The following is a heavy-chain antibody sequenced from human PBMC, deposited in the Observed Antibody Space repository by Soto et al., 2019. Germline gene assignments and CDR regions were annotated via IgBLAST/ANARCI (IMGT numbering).Heavy chain of an antibody. D-gene: IGHD3-22*01. J-gene: IGHJ4*02. V-gene: IGHV3-30-3*01. CDR1: GFTFSSYA. CDR3: ARMNYYDSSGFSLGY. Sequence: QVQLVESGGGVVQPGRSLRLSCAASGFTFSSYAMHWVRQAPGKGLEWVAVISYDGSNKYYADSVKRRFTISRDNSKNTLYLQMNSLRAEDTAVYYCARMNYYDSSGFSLGYWGQGTLVTVSS. CDR2: ISYDGSNK.